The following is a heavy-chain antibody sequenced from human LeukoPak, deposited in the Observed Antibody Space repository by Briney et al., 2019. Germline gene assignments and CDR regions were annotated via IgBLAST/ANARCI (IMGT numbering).Heavy chain of an antibody. V-gene: IGHV4-59*08. CDR1: GDSISGYD. J-gene: IGHJ4*02. D-gene: IGHD5-24*01. CDR2: IYYSGST. CDR3: ARLGDGYNLRYFDY. Sequence: SETLSLTCTVSGDSISGYDWTWIRQPPGKGLEWIGYIYYSGSTNYNSSLKSRVTISVDTSKNQFSLKLSSVTAADTAVYYCARLGDGYNLRYFDYWGQGTLVTVSS.